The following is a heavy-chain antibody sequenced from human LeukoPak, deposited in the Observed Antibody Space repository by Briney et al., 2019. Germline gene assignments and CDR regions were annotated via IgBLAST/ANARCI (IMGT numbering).Heavy chain of an antibody. V-gene: IGHV3-9*01. D-gene: IGHD1-26*01. CDR1: GFTFKDYG. CDR2: INWNGGGT. J-gene: IGHJ6*02. Sequence: GGSLRLSCAATGFTFKDYGMHWVRQPPGKGLECVSSINWNGGGTDYADSVKGRFTISRDNAKNSLHLQLSSLRPEDTALYYCAKHMRATNTYSFFGLDVWGQGTTVTVSS. CDR3: AKHMRATNTYSFFGLDV.